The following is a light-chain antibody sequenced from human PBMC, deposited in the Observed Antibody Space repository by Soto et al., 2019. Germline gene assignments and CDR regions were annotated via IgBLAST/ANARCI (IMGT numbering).Light chain of an antibody. CDR2: GAS. CDR3: QQYNNWPPP. V-gene: IGKV3-15*01. J-gene: IGKJ1*01. CDR1: RNFDGTY. Sequence: EMGLTQARATLALSPGVGAALCCRANRNFDGTYLTWYQQKPGQAPRLLIYGASTRATGIPARFSGSGSGTELTLTISSLQSEDFAVYYCQQYNNWPPPCGQGTKVDNK.